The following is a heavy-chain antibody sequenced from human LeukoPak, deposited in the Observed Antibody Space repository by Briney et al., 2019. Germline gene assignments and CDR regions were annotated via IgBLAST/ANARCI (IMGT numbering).Heavy chain of an antibody. V-gene: IGHV1-2*02. CDR2: INPNSGDT. D-gene: IGHD2-2*01. CDR3: ARVQYQLLFEGNWFDP. Sequence: ASMKVSRKASGYTFTGYYIHWVRQAPGQGLEWMGWINPNSGDTHYAQKFQGRVTMTRDTSITTAYMDLNSLISDDTAVYYCARVQYQLLFEGNWFDPWGQGTLVTVSS. CDR1: GYTFTGYY. J-gene: IGHJ5*02.